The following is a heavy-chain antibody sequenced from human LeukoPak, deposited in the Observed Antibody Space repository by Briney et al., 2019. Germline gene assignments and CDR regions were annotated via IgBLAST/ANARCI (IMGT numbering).Heavy chain of an antibody. V-gene: IGHV3-7*01. Sequence: GGSLRLSCAASGFTFRTYWMSWVRQAPGKGLEWVSNIKQDGSDKYYVDSVKGRFIIHRDNAKNSLYLQMNSFSAEDTAVYYCPRVCHITSCSYAVDYWGQGTLVTVSS. CDR3: PRVCHITSCSYAVDY. D-gene: IGHD2-2*01. J-gene: IGHJ4*02. CDR2: IKQDGSDK. CDR1: GFTFRTYW.